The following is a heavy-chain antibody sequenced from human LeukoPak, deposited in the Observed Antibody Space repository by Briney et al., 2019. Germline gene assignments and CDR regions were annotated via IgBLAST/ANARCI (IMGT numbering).Heavy chain of an antibody. Sequence: PSETLSLTCTVSGGSISSGSYYWSWIRQPAGKGLEWIGRIYTSGCTNYNPSLKSRVTISVDTSKNQFSLNLSSVTAADTAVYYCAKVAKYYYGSETYFFFEDWGQGTLVTVSS. V-gene: IGHV4-61*02. CDR1: GGSISSGSYY. J-gene: IGHJ4*02. D-gene: IGHD3-10*01. CDR2: IYTSGCT. CDR3: AKVAKYYYGSETYFFFED.